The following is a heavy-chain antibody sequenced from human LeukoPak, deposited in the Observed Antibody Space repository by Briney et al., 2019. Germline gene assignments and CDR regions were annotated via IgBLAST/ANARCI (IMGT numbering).Heavy chain of an antibody. CDR2: INPNSGGT. CDR3: ARGSPLGYCSSTSCPRDYYYYDMDV. Sequence: EASVKVSCKASGYTFTGYYMHWVRQAPGQGLEWMGWINPNSGGTNYAQKFQGWVTMTRDTSISTAYMELSRLRSDDTAVYYCARGSPLGYCSSTSCPRDYYYYDMDVWGQGTTVTVSS. CDR1: GYTFTGYY. V-gene: IGHV1-2*04. J-gene: IGHJ6*02. D-gene: IGHD2-2*01.